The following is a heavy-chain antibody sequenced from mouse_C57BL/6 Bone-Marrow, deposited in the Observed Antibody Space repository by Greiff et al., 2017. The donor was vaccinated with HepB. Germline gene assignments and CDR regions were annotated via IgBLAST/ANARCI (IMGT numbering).Heavy chain of an antibody. D-gene: IGHD2-2*01. J-gene: IGHJ2*01. CDR1: GFTFSSYG. CDR3: ARFYYGYDY. V-gene: IGHV5-6*01. CDR2: ISSGGSYT. Sequence: EVKVVESGGDLVKPGGSLKLSCAASGFTFSSYGMSWVRQTPDKRLEWVATISSGGSYTYYPDSVKGRFTISRDNAKNTLYLQMSSLKSEDTAMYYCARFYYGYDYWGQGTTLTVSS.